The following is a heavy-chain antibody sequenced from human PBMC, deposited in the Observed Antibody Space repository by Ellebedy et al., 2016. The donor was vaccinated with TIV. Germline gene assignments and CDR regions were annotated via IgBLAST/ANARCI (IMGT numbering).Heavy chain of an antibody. CDR2: INHSGST. V-gene: IGHV4-34*01. D-gene: IGHD3-22*01. CDR1: GGSFSGYY. CDR3: ARAISYYDSSGYYEYFQH. Sequence: SETLSLTCALYGGSFSGYYWSWIRQPPGKGLEWIGEINHSGSTNYNPALKSRVTISVDTSKNQFSLKLSSVTAADTAVYYCARAISYYDSSGYYEYFQHWGQGTLVTVSS. J-gene: IGHJ1*01.